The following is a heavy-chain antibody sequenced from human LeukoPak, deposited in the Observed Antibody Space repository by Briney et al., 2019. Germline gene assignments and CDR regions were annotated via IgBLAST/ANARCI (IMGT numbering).Heavy chain of an antibody. J-gene: IGHJ4*02. CDR3: AREVEEWFGEPSFDY. V-gene: IGHV3-7*03. CDR1: GFTSSSYW. CDR2: IKQDGSEK. Sequence: GGSLRLSCAASGFTSSSYWMSWVRQAPGKGLEWVANIKQDGSEKYYVDSVKGRFTISRDNAKNSLYLQMNSLRAEDTAVYYCAREVEEWFGEPSFDYWGQGTLVTVSS. D-gene: IGHD3-10*01.